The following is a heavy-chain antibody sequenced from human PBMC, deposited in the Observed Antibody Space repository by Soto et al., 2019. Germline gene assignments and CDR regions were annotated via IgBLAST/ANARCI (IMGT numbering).Heavy chain of an antibody. CDR1: GYTYSSYY. V-gene: IGHV1-46*03. D-gene: IGHD3-16*01. Sequence: ASVKVSCKASGYTYSSYYMHWVRQAPGQGLEWMGKINPSGASTNYAQKFQGRVTMTRDTSTSTVYLELSSLRSEDTAVYYCVSAGGGLRAFDSRGQDTSVTVSS. CDR3: VSAGGGLRAFDS. J-gene: IGHJ1*01. CDR2: INPSGAST.